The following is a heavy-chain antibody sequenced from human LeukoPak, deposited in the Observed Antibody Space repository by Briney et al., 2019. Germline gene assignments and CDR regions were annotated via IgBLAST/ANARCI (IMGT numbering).Heavy chain of an antibody. J-gene: IGHJ4*02. CDR2: IKQDGSEK. V-gene: IGHV3-7*03. CDR3: AKTFGVVIISYFDY. CDR1: GFTFSSYW. Sequence: GGSLRLSCAASGFTFSSYWMSWVRQAPGKGLEWVANIKQDGSEKYYVDSVKGRFTISRDNAKNSLYLQMNSLRAEDTAVYYCAKTFGVVIISYFDYWGQGTLVTVSS. D-gene: IGHD3-3*01.